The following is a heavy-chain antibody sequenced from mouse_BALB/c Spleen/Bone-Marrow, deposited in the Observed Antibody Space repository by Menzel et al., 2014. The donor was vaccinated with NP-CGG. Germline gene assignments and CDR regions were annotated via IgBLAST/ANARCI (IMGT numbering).Heavy chain of an antibody. CDR1: TY. CDR2: IDPANGNT. J-gene: IGHJ3*01. V-gene: IGHV14-3*02. Sequence: TYMHWVKQRPEQGLEWIGRIDPANGNTKYDPKFQGKATITADTSSNTAYLQLSSLTSEDTAVYYCARGDYYGGSFFAYWGQGTLVTVSA. D-gene: IGHD1-1*01. CDR3: ARGDYYGGSFFAY.